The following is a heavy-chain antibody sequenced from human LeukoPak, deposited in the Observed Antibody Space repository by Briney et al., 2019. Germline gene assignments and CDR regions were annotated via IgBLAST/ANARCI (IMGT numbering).Heavy chain of an antibody. D-gene: IGHD3-10*01. CDR2: SRDKGNSYTT. J-gene: IGHJ4*01. V-gene: IGHV3-72*01. Sequence: TGGSLRLSCVPSGFTFSSFAMTWVRQAPGKGLEWVGRSRDKGNSYTTAYAASVRGRFTISRDDSKNSLYLQMNSLKIEDTAVYYCTKLARAPRDFDYWGQGTLVTVSS. CDR3: TKLARAPRDFDY. CDR1: GFTFSSFA.